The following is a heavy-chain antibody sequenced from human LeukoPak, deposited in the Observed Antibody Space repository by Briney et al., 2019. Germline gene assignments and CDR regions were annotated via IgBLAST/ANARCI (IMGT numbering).Heavy chain of an antibody. Sequence: SVKVSCKSSGGTFSSYAISWVRQAPGQGLEWMGGIIPIFGTANYAQKFQGRVTITADESTSTAYMELSSLRSEDTAVYYCARGSWDGYNPENAFDIWGQGTMVTVSS. D-gene: IGHD5-24*01. CDR3: ARGSWDGYNPENAFDI. CDR2: IIPIFGTA. CDR1: GGTFSSYA. V-gene: IGHV1-69*01. J-gene: IGHJ3*02.